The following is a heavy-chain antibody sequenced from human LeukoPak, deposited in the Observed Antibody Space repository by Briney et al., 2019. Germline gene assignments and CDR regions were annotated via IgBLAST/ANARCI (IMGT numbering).Heavy chain of an antibody. CDR3: ARVGGYLSWFDP. J-gene: IGHJ5*02. CDR1: GFTFSNYA. D-gene: IGHD2-15*01. V-gene: IGHV3-23*01. Sequence: GGSLRLSCTASGFTFSNYAMSWVRQAPGKGLEWVSNISGSGSGGGTYYADSVKGRFTISRDNSKNTLYLQMNSLRAEDTAVYYCARVGGYLSWFDPWGQGTLVTVSS. CDR2: ISGSGSGGGT.